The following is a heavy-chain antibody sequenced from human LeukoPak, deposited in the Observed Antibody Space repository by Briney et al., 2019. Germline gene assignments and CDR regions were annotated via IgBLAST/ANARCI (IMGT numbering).Heavy chain of an antibody. D-gene: IGHD5-18*01. CDR3: AKQLWFHWYFDL. CDR1: GFTFSNAW. CDR2: ISGSGGST. J-gene: IGHJ2*01. V-gene: IGHV3-23*01. Sequence: GGSLRLSCAASGFTFSNAWMSWVRQAPGKGLEWVSAISGSGGSTYYADSVKGRFTISRDNSKNTLYLQMNSLRAEDTAVYYCAKQLWFHWYFDLWGRGTLVTVSS.